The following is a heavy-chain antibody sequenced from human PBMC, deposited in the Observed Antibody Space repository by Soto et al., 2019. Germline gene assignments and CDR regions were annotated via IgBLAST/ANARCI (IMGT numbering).Heavy chain of an antibody. Sequence: GSLRLSCVVSGFTFKNYGMHWVRQAPGKGLEWVSVLSYDGSEKDYAASVRGRFTISRDNSKNTLYLQMNSLRTEDTAIYYCAKFPRGNYEPSWGQGTLVTVSS. D-gene: IGHD3-3*01. CDR1: GFTFKNYG. CDR2: LSYDGSEK. CDR3: AKFPRGNYEPS. V-gene: IGHV3-30*18. J-gene: IGHJ5*02.